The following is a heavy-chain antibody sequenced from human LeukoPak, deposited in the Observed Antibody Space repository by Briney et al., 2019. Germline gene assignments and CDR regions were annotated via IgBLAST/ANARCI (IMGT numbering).Heavy chain of an antibody. V-gene: IGHV4-31*03. CDR3: ARALPDYDRKCFDY. CDR2: IYYSGST. Sequence: TLSLTCTVSGGSISSGGYYWSWIRQHPGKGLESIGYIYYSGSTYYNPSLKSRVTISVDTSKNQFSLKLSSVTAADTAVYYCARALPDYDRKCFDYCGQGTLVTVSS. J-gene: IGHJ4*02. CDR1: GGSISSGGYY. D-gene: IGHD3-10*02.